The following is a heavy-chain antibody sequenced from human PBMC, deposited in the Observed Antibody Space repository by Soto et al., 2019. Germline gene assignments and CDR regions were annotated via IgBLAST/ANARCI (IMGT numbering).Heavy chain of an antibody. Sequence: GGSLRLSCAASGFTFSSYWMHWVRQAPGKGLVWVSRINSDGSSTSYADSVKGRFTISRDNAKNTLYLQMNSLRAEDTAVYYCASPAKGGYYYYMDVWGKGTTVTVSS. CDR2: INSDGSST. D-gene: IGHD2-2*01. CDR1: GFTFSSYW. J-gene: IGHJ6*03. CDR3: ASPAKGGYYYYMDV. V-gene: IGHV3-74*01.